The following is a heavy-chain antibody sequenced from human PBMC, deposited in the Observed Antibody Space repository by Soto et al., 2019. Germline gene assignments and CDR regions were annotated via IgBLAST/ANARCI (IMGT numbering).Heavy chain of an antibody. CDR1: GGSISSSNW. CDR2: IYHSGST. D-gene: IGHD5-18*01. Sequence: QVQLQESGPGLVKPSGTLSLTCAVSGGSISSSNWWSWVRQPPGKGLEWIGEIYHSGSTNYNPSLKGRVTISVDKSKNQFSLKLSSVTAADTAVYYCASSPGDTAMVPRERDAFDIWGQGTMVTVSS. V-gene: IGHV4-4*02. CDR3: ASSPGDTAMVPRERDAFDI. J-gene: IGHJ3*02.